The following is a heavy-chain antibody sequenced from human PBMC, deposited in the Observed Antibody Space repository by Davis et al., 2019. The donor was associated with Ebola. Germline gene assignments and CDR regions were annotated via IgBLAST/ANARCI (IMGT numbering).Heavy chain of an antibody. CDR1: GYTLTELS. CDR2: FDPEDGET. J-gene: IGHJ4*02. D-gene: IGHD6-13*01. Sequence: ASVKVSCKVSGYTLTELSMHWVRQAPGKGLEWMGGFDPEDGETIYAQKFQGRVTMTRDTSISTAYMELSSLRSEDTAVYYCARGVGAAGDYWGQGTLVTVSS. CDR3: ARGVGAAGDY. V-gene: IGHV1-24*01.